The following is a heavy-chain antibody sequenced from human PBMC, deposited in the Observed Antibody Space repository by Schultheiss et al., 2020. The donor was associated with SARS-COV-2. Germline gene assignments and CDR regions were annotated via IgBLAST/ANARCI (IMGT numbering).Heavy chain of an antibody. D-gene: IGHD3-3*01. J-gene: IGHJ6*02. CDR3: ARDDSSPEEWSMDV. CDR1: GFTFSSYG. Sequence: GGSLRLSCEASGFTFSSYGMSWVRQAPVRGLEWVASISGSGRNTNYADSVWGRFTVSRDNSKNTLYLQMNSLRAEDTAVYYCARDDSSPEEWSMDVWGQGTTVTVSS. CDR2: ISGSGRNT. V-gene: IGHV3-23*01.